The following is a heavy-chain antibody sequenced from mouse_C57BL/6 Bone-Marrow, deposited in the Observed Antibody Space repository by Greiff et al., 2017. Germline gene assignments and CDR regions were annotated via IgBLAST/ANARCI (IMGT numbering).Heavy chain of an antibody. J-gene: IGHJ1*03. CDR1: GYSFTDYN. CDR3: ARKSASYYGSSYWYFDV. CDR2: INPNYGTT. D-gene: IGHD1-1*01. Sequence: EVKLQESGPELVKPGASVKISCKASGYSFTDYNMNWVKQRNGKSLEWIGVINPNYGTTSYNQKFKGKATLTVDQSSSTAYMQLNSLTSEDSAVYDCARKSASYYGSSYWYFDVWGTGTTVTVSS. V-gene: IGHV1-39*01.